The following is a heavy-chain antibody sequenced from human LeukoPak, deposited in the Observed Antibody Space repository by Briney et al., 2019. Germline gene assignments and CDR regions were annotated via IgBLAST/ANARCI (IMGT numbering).Heavy chain of an antibody. Sequence: GRSLRLSCAASGFTLDDYSMHWVRQVPGKGLEWVSGISWNSGSIGYADSVKGRFTISRDNAKNSLYLQMNSLRAEDTALYYCAKDIRKQGEKSAFDIWGQGTMVTVSS. V-gene: IGHV3-9*01. J-gene: IGHJ3*02. D-gene: IGHD3-10*01. CDR2: ISWNSGSI. CDR1: GFTLDDYS. CDR3: AKDIRKQGEKSAFDI.